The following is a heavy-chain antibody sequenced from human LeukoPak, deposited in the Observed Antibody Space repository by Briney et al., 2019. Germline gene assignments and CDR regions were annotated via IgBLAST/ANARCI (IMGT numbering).Heavy chain of an antibody. D-gene: IGHD1-26*01. CDR1: GLRFSDYY. V-gene: IGHV3-11*04. J-gene: IGHJ5*02. CDR2: ISSGGDIM. Sequence: GGSLRLSCAASGLRFSDYYVSWIRQAPGKGLQWVSYISSGGDIMHYADSVKGRFTISRDNSKNTLYLQMNSLRAEDTAVYYCAREDLVGATHTWGQGTLVTVSS. CDR3: AREDLVGATHT.